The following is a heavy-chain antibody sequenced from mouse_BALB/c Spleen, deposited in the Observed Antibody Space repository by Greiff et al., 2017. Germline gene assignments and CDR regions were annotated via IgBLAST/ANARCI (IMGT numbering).Heavy chain of an antibody. D-gene: IGHD2-4*01. CDR3: ARNYDYDY. CDR1: GYTFTDYW. Sequence: VQLQQSGAELVMPGASVKMSCKASGYTFTDYWMHWVKQRPGQGLEWIGAIDTSDSYTSYNQKFKGKATLTVDESSSTAYMQLSSLTSEDSAVYYCARNYDYDYWGQGTTLTVSS. V-gene: IGHV1-69*01. J-gene: IGHJ2*01. CDR2: IDTSDSYT.